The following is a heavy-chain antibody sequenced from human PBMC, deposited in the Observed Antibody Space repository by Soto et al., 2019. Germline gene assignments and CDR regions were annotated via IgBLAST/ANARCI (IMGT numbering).Heavy chain of an antibody. CDR2: ISSSGSTI. J-gene: IGHJ5*02. D-gene: IGHD6-13*01. Sequence: GGSLRLSCAASGFTFSSYYMNXIRQAPGKGLESVSYISSSGSTIYYGASVKGRFTVSRDNAKNSVYLQMNSLRAADTAVFYCARAARPYSSNYPWGQGTLVTVSS. CDR3: ARAARPYSSNYP. V-gene: IGHV3-11*01. CDR1: GFTFSSYY.